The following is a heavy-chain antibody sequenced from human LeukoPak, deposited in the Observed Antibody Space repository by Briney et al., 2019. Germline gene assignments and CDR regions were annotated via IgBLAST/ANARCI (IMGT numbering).Heavy chain of an antibody. J-gene: IGHJ3*02. CDR2: TSHDGSNK. Sequence: GGSLRLSCAASGFTFRSFAMHWVRQAPGKGLEWVAVTSHDGSNKYYADSVKGRFTISRDNAKNTLYLQMNSLRAEDTAVYYCARGYYYDSSGSDAFDIWGQGTMVTVSS. D-gene: IGHD3-22*01. CDR3: ARGYYYDSSGSDAFDI. V-gene: IGHV3-30*14. CDR1: GFTFRSFA.